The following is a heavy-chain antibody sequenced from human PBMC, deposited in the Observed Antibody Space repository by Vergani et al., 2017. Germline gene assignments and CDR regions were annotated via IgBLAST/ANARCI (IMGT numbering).Heavy chain of an antibody. CDR1: GYTFTGYY. J-gene: IGHJ3*01. D-gene: IGHD1-1*01. CDR3: ARDYGTTGNDALDV. V-gene: IGHV1-2*02. Sequence: QVQLVQSGAEVKKPGASVRVSCKASGYTFTGYYIHWVRQAPGQGLEWMGWINPNSGDTRSAQKFWGRVTVTRDTSISTAYMELSSLRSDDTAVYYCARDYGTTGNDALDVWGQGTMVTVSS. CDR2: INPNSGDT.